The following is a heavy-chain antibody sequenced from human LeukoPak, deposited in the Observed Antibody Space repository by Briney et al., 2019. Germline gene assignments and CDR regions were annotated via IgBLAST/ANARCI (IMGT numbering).Heavy chain of an antibody. CDR2: IKSKTDGGTT. J-gene: IGHJ4*02. CDR3: TTSSSGWYYFDY. V-gene: IGHV3-15*01. Sequence: PGGSLRLSCAASGFTFSNAWMSWVRQAPGKGLEWVGRIKSKTDGGTTDYAAPVKGRFTISRDDSKNTLYLQMNSLTTADTAVYYCTTSSSGWYYFDYWGQGTLVTVSS. CDR1: GFTFSNAW. D-gene: IGHD6-19*01.